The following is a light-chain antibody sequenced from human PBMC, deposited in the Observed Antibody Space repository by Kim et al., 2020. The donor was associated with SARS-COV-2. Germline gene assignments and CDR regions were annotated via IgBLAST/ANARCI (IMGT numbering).Light chain of an antibody. CDR2: AAS. CDR3: QKCDSAPWT. CDR1: QDISNY. J-gene: IGKJ1*01. Sequence: GDRVTITCRASQDISNYLAWFQLKPGKAPKLLIYAASALKPGVPSRFSGSGYGTDFTLTVNSLQPEDVATYYCQKCDSAPWTFG. V-gene: IGKV1-27*01.